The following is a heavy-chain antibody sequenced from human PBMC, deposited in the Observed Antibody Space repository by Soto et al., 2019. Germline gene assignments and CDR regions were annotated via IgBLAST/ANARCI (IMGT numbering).Heavy chain of an antibody. V-gene: IGHV2-5*02. CDR2: IYWDDDK. CDR3: AHRLTLNSDWNYGRFDY. D-gene: IGHD1-7*01. J-gene: IGHJ4*02. CDR1: GFSLTTYGVG. Sequence: QITLKESGPALVKPTQTLTLTCTFSGFSLTTYGVGVGWIRQPPGKALEWLALIYWDDDKRYCPSLKSRLTITQXXSXNXXVLTMTNMDPVDTATYFCAHRLTLNSDWNYGRFDYWGQGTLVTVSS.